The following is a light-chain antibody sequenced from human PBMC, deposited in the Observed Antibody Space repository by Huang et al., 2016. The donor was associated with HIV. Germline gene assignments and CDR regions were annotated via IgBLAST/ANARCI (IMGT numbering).Light chain of an antibody. V-gene: IGKV1-9*01. CDR2: AAS. CDR3: QQLNSYPLT. J-gene: IGKJ4*01. CDR1: QGISNY. Sequence: IQLTQSPSSLSASVGDRVTITCRASQGISNYVAWYQQKPVKGPKLLIDAASTLQSGVPSRFSGRGSGANFTLTISSLQPEDFATYYCQQLNSYPLTFGGGAKVEIK.